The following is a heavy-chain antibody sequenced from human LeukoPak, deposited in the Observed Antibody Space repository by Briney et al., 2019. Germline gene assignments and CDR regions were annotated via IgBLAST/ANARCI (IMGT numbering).Heavy chain of an antibody. V-gene: IGHV1-18*01. CDR1: GYTFTSYG. Sequence: ASVTVSCKASGYTFTSYGISWVRQAPGQGLEWMGWISAYNGNTNYAQKLQGRVTMTTDTSTSTAYMELRSLRSDDTAVYYRARSYYYDSSGYHYDYWGQGTLVTVSS. D-gene: IGHD3-22*01. J-gene: IGHJ4*02. CDR2: ISAYNGNT. CDR3: ARSYYYDSSGYHYDY.